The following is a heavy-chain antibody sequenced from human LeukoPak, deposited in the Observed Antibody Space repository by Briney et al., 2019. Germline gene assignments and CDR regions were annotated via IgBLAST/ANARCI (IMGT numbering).Heavy chain of an antibody. CDR3: SELGITMIGGV. CDR1: GFTFSSYW. V-gene: IGHV3-48*04. J-gene: IGHJ6*04. CDR2: ISSSGSTI. Sequence: GGSLTLSCAASGFTFSSYWMNWVRQAPGKGLEWDSYISSSGSTIYYADSVKGRFTISRDNAKNSLYLQMNSLRAEDTAVYYCSELGITMIGGVWGKGTTVTISS. D-gene: IGHD3-10*02.